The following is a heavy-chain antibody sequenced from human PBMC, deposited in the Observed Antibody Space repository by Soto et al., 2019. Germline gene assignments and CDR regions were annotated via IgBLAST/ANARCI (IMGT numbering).Heavy chain of an antibody. V-gene: IGHV3-7*03. CDR2: TRQDGGQE. J-gene: IGHJ4*02. CDR3: ARYPNPTVAGLPFDL. CDR1: GFTCSSYW. D-gene: IGHD6-19*01. Sequence: PGGALRLSCAAAGFTCSSYWIRWVRQAPGKGLEWVAHTRQDGGQEYYVDSVKGRFTISRDNAKNSLYLQMNSLRVEDTAVYYCARYPNPTVAGLPFDLWGQGTLVTVSS.